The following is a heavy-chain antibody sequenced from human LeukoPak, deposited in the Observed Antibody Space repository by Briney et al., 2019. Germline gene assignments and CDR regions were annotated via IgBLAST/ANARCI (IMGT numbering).Heavy chain of an antibody. V-gene: IGHV3-49*04. CDR3: TRVGIAVAATGYYYMDV. J-gene: IGHJ6*03. D-gene: IGHD6-19*01. Sequence: PGGSLRLSCTASGFTFGDYAVSGVRQAPGKGREWVGFIRSKAYGGTTEYAASVKGRFTISRDDSKSIAYVQMNSLKTEDTAVYYCTRVGIAVAATGYYYMDVWGKGTTVTVSS. CDR1: GFTFGDYA. CDR2: IRSKAYGGTT.